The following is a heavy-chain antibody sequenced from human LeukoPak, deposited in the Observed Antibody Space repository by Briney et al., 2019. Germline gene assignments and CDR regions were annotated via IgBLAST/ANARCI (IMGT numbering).Heavy chain of an antibody. CDR1: GGSISSGSYY. Sequence: SETLSLTCTVSGGSISSGSYYWSWIRQPAGKGLEWIGRIYTSGSTNYNPSLKSRVTILVGTSKNQFSLKLSSVTAADTAVYYCARALGGYFDYWGQGTLVTVSS. V-gene: IGHV4-61*02. CDR3: ARALGGYFDY. CDR2: IYTSGST. J-gene: IGHJ4*02. D-gene: IGHD3-16*01.